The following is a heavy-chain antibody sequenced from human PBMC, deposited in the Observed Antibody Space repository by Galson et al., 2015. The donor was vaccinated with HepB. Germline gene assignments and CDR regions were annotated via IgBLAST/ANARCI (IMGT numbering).Heavy chain of an antibody. D-gene: IGHD3-16*02. CDR1: GFTFSSYA. CDR2: ISGSGGST. V-gene: IGHV3-23*01. Sequence: SLRLSCAASGFTFSSYAMSWVRQAPGKGLEWVSAISGSGGSTYYADSVKGRFTISRDNSKNTLYLQMNSLRAEDTAVYYCAKGLGITFGGVIVILGASFDYWGQGTLVTVSS. J-gene: IGHJ4*02. CDR3: AKGLGITFGGVIVILGASFDY.